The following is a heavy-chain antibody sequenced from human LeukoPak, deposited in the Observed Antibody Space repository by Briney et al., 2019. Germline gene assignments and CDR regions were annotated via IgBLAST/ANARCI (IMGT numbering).Heavy chain of an antibody. J-gene: IGHJ6*04. D-gene: IGHD6-13*01. V-gene: IGHV4-34*01. CDR2: INHSGST. CDR1: GGSFNGYY. CDR3: AREGGVRSSWYINYYYGMDV. Sequence: NPSETLSLTCAVYGGSFNGYYWSWIRQPPGKGLEWIGEINHSGSTNYNPSLKSRVTISVDTSKNQFSLKLSSVTAADTAVYYCAREGGVRSSWYINYYYGMDVWGKGTTVTVSS.